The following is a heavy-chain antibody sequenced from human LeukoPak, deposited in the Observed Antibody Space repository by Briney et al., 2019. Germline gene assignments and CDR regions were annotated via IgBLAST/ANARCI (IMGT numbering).Heavy chain of an antibody. J-gene: IGHJ4*02. Sequence: ASVKVSCKASGGTFSSYAISWVRQAPGQGLEWMGGIIPIFGTANYAQKFQGRVTITADKSTSTAYMGLGSLRSEDTAVYYCAWGYYYDSSGSLSPWGIFDYWGQGTLVTVSS. CDR3: AWGYYYDSSGSLSPWGIFDY. D-gene: IGHD3-22*01. V-gene: IGHV1-69*06. CDR2: IIPIFGTA. CDR1: GGTFSSYA.